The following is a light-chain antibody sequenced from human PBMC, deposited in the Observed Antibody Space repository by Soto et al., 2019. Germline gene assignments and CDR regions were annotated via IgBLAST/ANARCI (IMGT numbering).Light chain of an antibody. CDR1: QSLVHSDGNTY. V-gene: IGKV2-24*01. CDR2: KIS. CDR3: MQATQFPWT. J-gene: IGKJ1*01. Sequence: IVMTQTPLSSPVTLGQPASISCRSSQSLVHSDGNTYLSWLHQRPGQPPRLLIYKISNRLSGVPDRLSGSGAGTDFTLKIRRVEAEDVGLYYCMQATQFPWTFGQGTRVEIK.